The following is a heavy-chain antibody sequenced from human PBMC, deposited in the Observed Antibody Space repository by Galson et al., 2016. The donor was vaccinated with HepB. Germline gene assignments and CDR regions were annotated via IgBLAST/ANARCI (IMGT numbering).Heavy chain of an antibody. CDR1: GGSISDRLYY. Sequence: ETLSLTCFVSGGSISDRLYYWAWIRQPPGKGLEWIATVYYAGNTYYNPSLNGRATISLDASRSEFYLKLTSLTAADTAVYFCARLHYDSGGGYWGQGTLVTAS. CDR3: ARLHYDSGGGY. CDR2: VYYAGNT. J-gene: IGHJ4*02. V-gene: IGHV4-39*01. D-gene: IGHD3-16*01.